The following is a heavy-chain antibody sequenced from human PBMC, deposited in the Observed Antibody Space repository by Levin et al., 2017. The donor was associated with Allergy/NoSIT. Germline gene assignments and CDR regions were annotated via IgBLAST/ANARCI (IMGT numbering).Heavy chain of an antibody. CDR1: GFTFSSYG. CDR2: IWYDGSNK. J-gene: IGHJ4*02. V-gene: IGHV3-33*01. Sequence: GESLKISCAASGFTFSSYGMHWVRQAPGKGLEWVAVIWYDGSNKYYADSVKGRFTISRDNSKNTLYLQMNSLRAEDTAVYYCARDFRGYSYGLDYWGQGTLVTVSS. D-gene: IGHD5-18*01. CDR3: ARDFRGYSYGLDY.